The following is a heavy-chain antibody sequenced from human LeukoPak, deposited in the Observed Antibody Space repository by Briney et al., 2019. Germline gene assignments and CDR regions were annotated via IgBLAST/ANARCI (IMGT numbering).Heavy chain of an antibody. CDR3: AKGSSGIVVVTNAFDI. J-gene: IGHJ3*02. V-gene: IGHV3-33*06. Sequence: GGSLRLSCAASGFSFSSHGMHWVRQAPGKGLEWVAVIWYDGSNKHYADSVKGRFTISRDNSKNTLYLQMNGLRAEDTAVYYCAKGSSGIVVVTNAFDIWGQGTMVTVSS. D-gene: IGHD2-21*02. CDR2: IWYDGSNK. CDR1: GFSFSSHG.